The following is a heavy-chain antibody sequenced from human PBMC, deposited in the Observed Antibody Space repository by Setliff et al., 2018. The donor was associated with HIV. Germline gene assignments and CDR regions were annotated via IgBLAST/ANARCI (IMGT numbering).Heavy chain of an antibody. Sequence: SGPTLVNPTQTLTLTCDFSGFSLATDGVAVGWIRQPPGKGPEWLALIYWDDDKRYSPSLKSRLTITKDTSKNQVLLTMTNMDPLDTATYYCAHNHLAVAGSHYFDYWGQGTLVTVSS. CDR3: AHNHLAVAGSHYFDY. J-gene: IGHJ4*02. V-gene: IGHV2-5*02. CDR2: IYWDDDK. CDR1: GFSLATDGVA. D-gene: IGHD6-19*01.